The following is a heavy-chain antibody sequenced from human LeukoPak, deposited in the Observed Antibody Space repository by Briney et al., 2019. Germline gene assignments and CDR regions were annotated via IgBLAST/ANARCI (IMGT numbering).Heavy chain of an antibody. CDR1: GLSFDTYA. V-gene: IGHV3-23*01. Sequence: GGSLRLSCAASGLSFDTYAMTWVRQAPGKGLEWVSVIDKSGGNIHYVDSAKGRFTISRDNSKNTLYLQMDNLRVEDTAIYYCAKYSQTGEPPDYWGQGTLVAVSS. CDR2: IDKSGGNI. CDR3: AKYSQTGEPPDY. J-gene: IGHJ4*02. D-gene: IGHD7-27*01.